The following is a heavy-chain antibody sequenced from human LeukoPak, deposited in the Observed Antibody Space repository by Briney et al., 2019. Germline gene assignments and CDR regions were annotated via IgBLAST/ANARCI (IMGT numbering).Heavy chain of an antibody. J-gene: IGHJ5*01. CDR1: VYTFSGYY. CDR3: ARGDYGCDGWFDS. CDR2: INPTSGGR. D-gene: IGHD4-17*01. Sequence: VASVRVSCTASVYTFSGYYLHWVRQAPAQGLEWMGWINPTSGGRNYAEKFQGRVIMSRDMSISTAYLDLTMLTSDDTAVYYCARGDYGCDGWFDSWGQGTLVIVSS. V-gene: IGHV1-2*02.